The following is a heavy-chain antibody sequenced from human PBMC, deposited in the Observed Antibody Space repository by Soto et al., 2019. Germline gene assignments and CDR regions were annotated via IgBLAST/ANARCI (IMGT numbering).Heavy chain of an antibody. J-gene: IGHJ4*02. V-gene: IGHV3-9*01. CDR2: ISWNSGSI. CDR1: GFTFDDYA. CDR3: AKDSGGEFSSFDY. Sequence: GWALRLSFASSGFTFDDYAMHWVLQAPGKGLEWVSGISWNSGSIGYADSVKGRFTISRDNAKNSLYLQMNSLRAEDTALYYCAKDSGGEFSSFDYWGQGTRVTVSS. D-gene: IGHD3-16*02.